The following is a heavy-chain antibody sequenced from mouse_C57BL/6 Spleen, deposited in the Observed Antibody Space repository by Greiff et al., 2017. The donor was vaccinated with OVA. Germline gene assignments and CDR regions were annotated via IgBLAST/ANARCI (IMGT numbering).Heavy chain of an antibody. Sequence: EVMLVESGGGLVQPGGSMKLSCVASGFTFSNYWMNWVRQSPEKGLVWVAQIRLKSDNYATHYAESVKGRFTISRDDSKSSVYLQMNNLRAEDTGIYYCTVSTGTNYFDYWGQGTTLTVSS. CDR3: TVSTGTNYFDY. CDR1: GFTFSNYW. J-gene: IGHJ2*01. V-gene: IGHV6-3*01. CDR2: IRLKSDNYAT. D-gene: IGHD4-1*02.